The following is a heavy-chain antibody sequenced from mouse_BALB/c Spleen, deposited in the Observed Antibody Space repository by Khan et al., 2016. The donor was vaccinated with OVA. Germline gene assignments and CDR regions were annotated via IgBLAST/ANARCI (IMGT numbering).Heavy chain of an antibody. Sequence: EVQLVESGPGLVKPSQSLSLTCTVTGYSITSGYGWYWIRQFPGNKLGLIGYISYTGRPNYNPSLKSRISITRDTSKNQFFLQLNSVTTEDTATYYCARTARIKYWGQGTTLTVSS. J-gene: IGHJ2*01. V-gene: IGHV3-1*02. CDR3: ARTARIKY. CDR1: GYSITSGYG. CDR2: ISYTGRP. D-gene: IGHD1-2*01.